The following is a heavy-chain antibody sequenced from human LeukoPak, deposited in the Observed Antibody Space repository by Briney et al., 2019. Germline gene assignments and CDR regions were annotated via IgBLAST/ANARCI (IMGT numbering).Heavy chain of an antibody. Sequence: SVKVSCKASGGTFSSYAISWVRQAPGQGLEWMGGIIPIFGTANYAQKFQGRVTITADESTSTVYMELSGLRSEDTAVYYCARSYDFWSGYKAGSVWGKGTTVTVSS. D-gene: IGHD3-3*01. CDR3: ARSYDFWSGYKAGSV. J-gene: IGHJ6*04. CDR2: IIPIFGTA. CDR1: GGTFSSYA. V-gene: IGHV1-69*01.